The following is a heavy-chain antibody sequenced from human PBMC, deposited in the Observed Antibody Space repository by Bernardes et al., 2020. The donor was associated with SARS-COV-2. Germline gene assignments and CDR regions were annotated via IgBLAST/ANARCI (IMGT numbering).Heavy chain of an antibody. CDR2: ISYDGSSE. J-gene: IGHJ3*02. CDR1: GFTFSNHG. Sequence: GGSLRLSCAASGFTFSNHGMHWVRQAPGQGLEWVAIISYDGSSEYYAASVKGRFTISIDNSKNTLYLQMHTLRPEDTALYYCAKLVRHRKHTLVVTSTEDASDIWGQGTMVIVSP. D-gene: IGHD2-21*02. V-gene: IGHV3-30*18. CDR3: AKLVRHRKHTLVVTSTEDASDI.